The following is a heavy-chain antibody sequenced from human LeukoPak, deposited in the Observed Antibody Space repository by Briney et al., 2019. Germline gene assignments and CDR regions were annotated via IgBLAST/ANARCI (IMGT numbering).Heavy chain of an antibody. CDR1: GFTFSDYY. V-gene: IGHV3-11*01. D-gene: IGHD3-9*01. J-gene: IGHJ4*02. CDR2: ISSSGSTI. CDR3: ARDRISYTIFTFGLDY. Sequence: GGSLRLSCAASGFTFSDYYMSWIRQAPGKGLEWVSYISSSGSTIYYADSVKGRFTISRDNAKNSLYLQMNSLRAEDTAVYYCARDRISYTIFTFGLDYWGQGTLVTVSS.